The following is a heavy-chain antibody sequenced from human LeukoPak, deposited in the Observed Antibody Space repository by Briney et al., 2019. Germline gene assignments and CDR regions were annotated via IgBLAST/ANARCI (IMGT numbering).Heavy chain of an antibody. D-gene: IGHD3-16*01. V-gene: IGHV3-21*01. Sequence: TGGSLTLSCAASGFTFSSYSMIWVRQPPGKGLEWVSSISSSSSYIYYADSVKGRFTISRDNAKNSLYLQMNSLRAEDTAVYYCARDSWAQRWFDPWGQGTLVTVSS. J-gene: IGHJ5*02. CDR1: GFTFSSYS. CDR2: ISSSSSYI. CDR3: ARDSWAQRWFDP.